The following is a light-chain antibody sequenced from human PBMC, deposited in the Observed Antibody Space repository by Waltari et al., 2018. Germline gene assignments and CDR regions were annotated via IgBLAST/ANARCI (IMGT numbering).Light chain of an antibody. J-gene: IGLJ2*01. CDR1: MIGTKN. CDR3: QVWVSSIAF. V-gene: IGLV3-9*01. Sequence: SYELTQPVSVSVPLGQTATITCGGNMIGTKNVPWFQQKPGQAPVLVIHRNSNRPSGIPERFSASNSGNTATLTITRAQADDEADFYCQVWVSSIAFFGGGTKLTVL. CDR2: RNS.